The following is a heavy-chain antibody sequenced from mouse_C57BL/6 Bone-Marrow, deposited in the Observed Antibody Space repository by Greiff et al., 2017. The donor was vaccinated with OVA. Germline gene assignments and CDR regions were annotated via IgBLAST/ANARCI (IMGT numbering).Heavy chain of an antibody. CDR2: IYPRSGNT. D-gene: IGHD1-1*01. CDR3: ARVYYGSKGY. V-gene: IGHV1-81*01. CDR1: GYTFTSYG. J-gene: IGHJ2*01. Sequence: VKVVESGAELARPGASVKLSCKASGYTFTSYGISWVKQRTGQGLEWIGEIYPRSGNTYYNEKFKGKATLTADKSSSTAYMELRSLTSEDSAVYFCARVYYGSKGYWGQGTTLTVSS.